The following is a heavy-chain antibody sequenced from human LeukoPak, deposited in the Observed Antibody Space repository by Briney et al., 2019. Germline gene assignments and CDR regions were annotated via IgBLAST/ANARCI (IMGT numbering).Heavy chain of an antibody. CDR2: IYYSGST. Sequence: SETLSLTCTVSGGSISSSNFYWVWIRQHPGKGLEWIGYIYYSGSTYYNPSLKSRVTISVDTSMNQFSLKLSSVTAADTAVYYCARDYYGMDVWGQGTTVTVSS. CDR3: ARDYYGMDV. V-gene: IGHV4-31*03. CDR1: GGSISSSNFY. J-gene: IGHJ6*02.